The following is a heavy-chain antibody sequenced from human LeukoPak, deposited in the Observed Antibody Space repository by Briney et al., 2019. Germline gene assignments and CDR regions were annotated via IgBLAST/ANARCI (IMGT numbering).Heavy chain of an antibody. Sequence: SETLSLSCAVSGGSISSNNWWSWVRQPPGKGLEWIGEIYHSGSTNYNPSLKSRVTISVDKSKNQFSLKLSSVTAADTAVYYCASNYYHSSGYYYLGYWGQGTLVTVSS. CDR1: GGSISSNNW. J-gene: IGHJ4*02. D-gene: IGHD3-22*01. CDR2: IYHSGST. CDR3: ASNYYHSSGYYYLGY. V-gene: IGHV4-4*02.